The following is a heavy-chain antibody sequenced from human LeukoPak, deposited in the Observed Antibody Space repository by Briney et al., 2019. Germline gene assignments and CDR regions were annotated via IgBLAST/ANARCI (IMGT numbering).Heavy chain of an antibody. J-gene: IGHJ4*02. Sequence: ASVKVSCKASGYTFTGYYMHWVRQAPGQGLEWMGWINPNSGGTNYAQKFQGRVTMTRDTSISTAYMELSRLRSGDTAVYYCARDSAPGDTYGLLGIDSWGQGTLVTVSS. V-gene: IGHV1-2*02. CDR3: ARDSAPGDTYGLLGIDS. CDR1: GYTFTGYY. CDR2: INPNSGGT. D-gene: IGHD5-18*01.